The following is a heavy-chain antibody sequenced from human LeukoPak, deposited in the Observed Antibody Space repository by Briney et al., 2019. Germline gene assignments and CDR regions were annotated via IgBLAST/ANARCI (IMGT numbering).Heavy chain of an antibody. Sequence: PSETLSLTCTVSGGSISFYYWNWIRQPPGKGLEWIGYISYSGSTNYNPSLKSRVTISGDTSKNQFSLKLRSVTAADTAVYYCARALERYYYDSSGYYAHFDYWGQGTLVTVSS. CDR3: ARALERYYYDSSGYYAHFDY. D-gene: IGHD3-22*01. CDR1: GGSISFYY. CDR2: ISYSGST. V-gene: IGHV4-59*12. J-gene: IGHJ4*02.